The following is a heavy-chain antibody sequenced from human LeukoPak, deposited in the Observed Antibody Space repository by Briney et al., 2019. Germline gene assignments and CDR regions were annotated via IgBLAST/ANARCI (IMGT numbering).Heavy chain of an antibody. CDR3: ARGRGSSIK. V-gene: IGHV4-61*02. D-gene: IGHD6-13*01. CDR1: GGSISSGSYY. J-gene: IGHJ4*02. Sequence: SETLSLTCTVSGGSISSGSYYWSWIRQPAGKGLEWIGRIYTSGSTNYNPSLKSRVTISVDTSKNQFSLKLSSVTAADTAVYYCARGRGSSIKWGQGTLVTVSS. CDR2: IYTSGST.